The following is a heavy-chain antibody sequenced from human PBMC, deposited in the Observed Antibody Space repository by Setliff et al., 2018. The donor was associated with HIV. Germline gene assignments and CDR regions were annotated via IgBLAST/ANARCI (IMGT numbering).Heavy chain of an antibody. V-gene: IGHV1-18*01. Sequence: GASVKVSCKASGYTFSNYGITWVRQAPGQGLEWMGWITSYNGNTNYAKKLQGRVTMTTDTSTSTAYMELRSLRSDDTAVYYCARVPLRGWLYFDYWGQGTLVTVSS. CDR1: GYTFSNYG. D-gene: IGHD6-19*01. J-gene: IGHJ4*02. CDR3: ARVPLRGWLYFDY. CDR2: ITSYNGNT.